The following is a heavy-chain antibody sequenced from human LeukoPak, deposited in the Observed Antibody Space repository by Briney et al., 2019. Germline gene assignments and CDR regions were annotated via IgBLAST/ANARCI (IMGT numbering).Heavy chain of an antibody. Sequence: ASVKVSCKASGYTFTSYGINWVRQAPRQGLEWMGWISGHNGHTNYVQKMQGRVTMTTDTSTNTAYMELRNLTSDDTAVYYCARGPGIAVAGVFDYWGQGSLVTVSS. J-gene: IGHJ4*02. D-gene: IGHD6-19*01. CDR2: ISGHNGHT. CDR1: GYTFTSYG. V-gene: IGHV1-18*04. CDR3: ARGPGIAVAGVFDY.